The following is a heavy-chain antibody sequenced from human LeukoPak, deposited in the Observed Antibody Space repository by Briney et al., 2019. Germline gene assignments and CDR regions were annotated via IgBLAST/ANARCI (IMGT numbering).Heavy chain of an antibody. Sequence: QAGGSLRLSCAVSGFTFSSYAMSWVRQAPGKGLEWVSSISGSGGSTYYADSVRGRFTVSRDNSRNTLALQMNSLRAEDTAVYYCAGSPTVDAAFDIWGQGTMVTVSS. CDR1: GFTFSSYA. D-gene: IGHD4-23*01. J-gene: IGHJ3*02. CDR2: ISGSGGST. V-gene: IGHV3-23*01. CDR3: AGSPTVDAAFDI.